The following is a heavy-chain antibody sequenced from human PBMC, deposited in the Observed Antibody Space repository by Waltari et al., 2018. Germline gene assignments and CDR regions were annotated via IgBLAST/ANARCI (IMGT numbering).Heavy chain of an antibody. CDR3: ARELGGESTGAFDP. CDR2: IYYSGST. D-gene: IGHD3-10*01. Sequence: QVQLQEPGPGLVKPSQTLSLPCTVSCGSIRSGDYYLSWIRQPPGKGLEWIGYIYYSGSTYYNPSLKSRVTISVDTSKNQFSLKLSSVTAADTAVYYCARELGGESTGAFDPWGQGTLVTVSS. J-gene: IGHJ5*02. V-gene: IGHV4-30-4*08. CDR1: CGSIRSGDYY.